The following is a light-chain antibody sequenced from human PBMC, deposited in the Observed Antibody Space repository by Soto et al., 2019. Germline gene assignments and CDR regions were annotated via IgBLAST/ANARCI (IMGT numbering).Light chain of an antibody. CDR1: SSDVGGYNY. CDR3: SSYTTSGSLV. V-gene: IGLV2-14*01. Sequence: QSVLTQPASVSGSPGQSITISCTGTSSDVGGYNYVSWYQQHPGKAPKLMIYDVSNRPSGVSNRFSGSKSGNTASLTISGLQAEDEADYYCSSYTTSGSLVFGGGPKLTVL. CDR2: DVS. J-gene: IGLJ2*01.